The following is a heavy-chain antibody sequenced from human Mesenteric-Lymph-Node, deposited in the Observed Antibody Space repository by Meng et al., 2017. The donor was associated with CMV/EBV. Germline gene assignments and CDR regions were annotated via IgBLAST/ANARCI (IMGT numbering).Heavy chain of an antibody. V-gene: IGHV7-4-1*02. CDR3: ARGQGGYAGYVRDGFDY. D-gene: IGHD5-12*01. J-gene: IGHJ4*02. CDR2: IDTNTRNP. Sequence: TFRSYGISWVRQAPGQGLEWMGWIDTNTRNPTFAQGFTGRFVFSLDTSVNTAYLEISSLKAEDTAVYYCARGQGGYAGYVRDGFDYWGQGTLVTVSS. CDR1: TFRSYG.